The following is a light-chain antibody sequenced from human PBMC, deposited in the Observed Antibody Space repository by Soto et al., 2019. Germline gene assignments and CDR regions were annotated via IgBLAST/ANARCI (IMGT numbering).Light chain of an antibody. CDR2: EVT. CDR3: ASYAGGNQV. CDR1: GSDVGGYNF. V-gene: IGLV2-8*01. Sequence: QSALTQPPSASGSPGQSVTISCTGTGSDVGGYNFVSWYQHHPGKAPKLMIYEVTRRPSGVPDRFSGSKSGNTASLTVSGLLAEDEADYYCASYAGGNQVFGTGTKLTVL. J-gene: IGLJ1*01.